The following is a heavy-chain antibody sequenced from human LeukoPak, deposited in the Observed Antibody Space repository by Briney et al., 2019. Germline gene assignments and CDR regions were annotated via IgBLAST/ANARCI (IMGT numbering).Heavy chain of an antibody. CDR1: GFTVSSNY. CDR2: IYSGGST. D-gene: IGHD1-26*01. CDR3: ARLVGATTDYYYYYYMDV. V-gene: IGHV3-53*01. Sequence: GGSLRLSCAASGFTVSSNYMSWVRQAPGKGLEWVSVIYSGGSTYHADSVKGRFTISRDNSKNTLYLQMNSLRAEDTAVYYCARLVGATTDYYYYYYMDVWGKGTTVTVSS. J-gene: IGHJ6*03.